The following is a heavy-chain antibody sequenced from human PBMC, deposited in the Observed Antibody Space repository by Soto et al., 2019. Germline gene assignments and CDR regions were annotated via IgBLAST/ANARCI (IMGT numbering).Heavy chain of an antibody. CDR1: GFTFSGSA. J-gene: IGHJ5*02. Sequence: EVQLVESGGGLVQPGGSLKLSCAASGFTFSGSAMHWVRQASGKGLEWVGRIRSKANSYATAYAASVKGRFTISRDDSKKTAYLQMNSLKTEDTAVYYCTRAYYYDSSGYYPYNWFDPWGQGTLVTVSS. CDR2: IRSKANSYAT. D-gene: IGHD3-22*01. CDR3: TRAYYYDSSGYYPYNWFDP. V-gene: IGHV3-73*02.